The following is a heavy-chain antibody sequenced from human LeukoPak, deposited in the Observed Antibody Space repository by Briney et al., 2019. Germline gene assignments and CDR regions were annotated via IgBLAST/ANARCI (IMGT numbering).Heavy chain of an antibody. J-gene: IGHJ4*02. CDR2: ISYDGSNK. CDR1: GFTFSSYG. CDR3: AKLNYYGSGSNDY. V-gene: IGHV3-30*18. Sequence: GGSLGLSCAAPGFTFSSYGMHWVRQAPGKGLEWVAVISYDGSNKYYEDSVKGRFTISRDNSKNTLYLQMNSLRAEDTAVYYCAKLNYYGSGSNDYWGQGTLVTVSS. D-gene: IGHD3-10*01.